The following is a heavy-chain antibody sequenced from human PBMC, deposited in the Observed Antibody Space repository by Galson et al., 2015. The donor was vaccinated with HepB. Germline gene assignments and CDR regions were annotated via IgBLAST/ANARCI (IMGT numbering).Heavy chain of an antibody. Sequence: SLRLSCAVSGFTFSTYGMHWVRQAPGKGLVWVSRISNDGISTTYADSVKGRFTISRDNAKSTLYLQMNSLRTEDTAVYYCARAFRGVLPYYGMDVWGQGATVTVSS. CDR2: ISNDGIST. V-gene: IGHV3-74*01. CDR1: GFTFSTYG. D-gene: IGHD3-10*01. J-gene: IGHJ6*02. CDR3: ARAFRGVLPYYGMDV.